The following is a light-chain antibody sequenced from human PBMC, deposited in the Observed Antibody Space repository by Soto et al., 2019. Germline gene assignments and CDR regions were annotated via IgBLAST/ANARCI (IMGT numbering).Light chain of an antibody. Sequence: EIVLTQSPGTLSLSPGERASLSCRASESVSSSYLAWYQQKPGQAPRLLIYSASSRATGIPYRFSGSGSGTDFTLTIGSLEPEDFAVYYCQQYGSSPLTFGQGTKVEPK. CDR3: QQYGSSPLT. CDR2: SAS. CDR1: ESVSSSY. V-gene: IGKV3-20*01. J-gene: IGKJ1*01.